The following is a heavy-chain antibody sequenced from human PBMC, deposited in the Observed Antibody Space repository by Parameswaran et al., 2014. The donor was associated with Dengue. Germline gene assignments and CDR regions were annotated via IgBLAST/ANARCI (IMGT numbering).Heavy chain of an antibody. V-gene: IGHV1-46*01. CDR2: ISPSGAST. CDR3: ARGRLPYNLNL. D-gene: IGHD5-24*01. J-gene: IGHJ6*02. Sequence: WVRQAPGQGFEWLGMISPSGASTTYAQNFQGRVTMTRDTSTRTVYMELSSLRSKDTAVYYCARGRLPYNLNLWGQGTTVTVSS.